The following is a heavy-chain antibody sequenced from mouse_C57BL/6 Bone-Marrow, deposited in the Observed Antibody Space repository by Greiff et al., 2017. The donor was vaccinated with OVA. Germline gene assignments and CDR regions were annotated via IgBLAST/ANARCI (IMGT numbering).Heavy chain of an antibody. Sequence: VQLQQSGAELARPGASVKLSCKASGYTFTSYGISWVKQRTGQGLEWIGEIYPRSGNTYYNEKFKGKATLTADKSSSTAYMELRSLTSEDSAVYFCARSGDYGNLFAYWGQGTLVTVSA. J-gene: IGHJ3*01. V-gene: IGHV1-81*01. D-gene: IGHD2-1*01. CDR2: IYPRSGNT. CDR3: ARSGDYGNLFAY. CDR1: GYTFTSYG.